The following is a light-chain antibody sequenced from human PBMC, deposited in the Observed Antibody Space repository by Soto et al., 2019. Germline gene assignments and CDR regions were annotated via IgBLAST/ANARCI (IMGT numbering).Light chain of an antibody. J-gene: IGKJ1*01. Sequence: IVMTQSPATLSVSPGEEATLSCRASQNVSSNLAWYQQKQGQAPRLLIYGASTRATGIPARFSGCGSGTEFTLTISSLQSEVFAVYYCQHYNNWPPWTFGQGTRVEIK. V-gene: IGKV3-15*01. CDR3: QHYNNWPPWT. CDR1: QNVSSN. CDR2: GAS.